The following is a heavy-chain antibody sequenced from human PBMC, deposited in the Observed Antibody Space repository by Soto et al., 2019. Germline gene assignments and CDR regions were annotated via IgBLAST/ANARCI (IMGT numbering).Heavy chain of an antibody. CDR1: HYSISSGFY. Sequence: SETLSLTCAVSHYSISSGFYWAWIRQSPGKGLEWIGSIYHSGETYHNPSLRSRVGISVDTSMNRFSLILSSVTAADTAVYYCSRIRGRYSAFDIWSQGRIDPVS. CDR3: SRIRGRYSAFDI. CDR2: IYHSGET. J-gene: IGHJ3*02. D-gene: IGHD6-19*01. V-gene: IGHV4-38-2*01.